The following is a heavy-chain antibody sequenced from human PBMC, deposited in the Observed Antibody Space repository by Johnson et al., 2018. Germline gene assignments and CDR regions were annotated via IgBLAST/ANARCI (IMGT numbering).Heavy chain of an antibody. D-gene: IGHD5-12*01. CDR3: ARDRGVATGYYYGMDV. J-gene: IGHJ6*02. CDR1: GFTFSSYG. CDR2: ISYDGSNK. V-gene: IGHV3-30*03. Sequence: QVQLVQSGGGVVQPGRSLRLSCAASGFTFSSYGMHWVRQAPGKGLEWVAVISYDGSNKYYADSVKGRFTISRDNSKNTLYLQMNSLRAEDTAVYYCARDRGVATGYYYGMDVWGQGTTVTVSS.